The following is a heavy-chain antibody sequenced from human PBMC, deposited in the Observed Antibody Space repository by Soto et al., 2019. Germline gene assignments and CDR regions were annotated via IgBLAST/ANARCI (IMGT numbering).Heavy chain of an antibody. Sequence: GGSLRLSCAASGFTFSNAWMSWVRQAPGKGLEWVGRIKSKTDGGTTDYAAPVKGRFTISRDDSKNTLYLQMNSLKTEDTAVYYCTTVYQLKYYYGSGSYYDYWGQGTLVTVSS. CDR1: GFTFSNAW. D-gene: IGHD3-10*01. CDR3: TTVYQLKYYYGSGSYYDY. V-gene: IGHV3-15*01. J-gene: IGHJ4*02. CDR2: IKSKTDGGTT.